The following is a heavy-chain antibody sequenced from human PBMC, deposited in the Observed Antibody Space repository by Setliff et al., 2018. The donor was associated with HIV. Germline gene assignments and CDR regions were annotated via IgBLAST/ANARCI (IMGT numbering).Heavy chain of an antibody. CDR1: GGSFSSYH. V-gene: IGHV4-4*07. D-gene: IGHD3-10*01. Sequence: NPSETLSLTCTVSGGSFSSYHWSWIRHRAGKGLEWIGHIYASGSTKYNPSLESRVTMSVDTSRTQFSLKLRSVTAADTAVYYCARVGASGVPSTMDYYYMDVWGKGTTVTVS. CDR2: IYASGST. J-gene: IGHJ6*03. CDR3: ARVGASGVPSTMDYYYMDV.